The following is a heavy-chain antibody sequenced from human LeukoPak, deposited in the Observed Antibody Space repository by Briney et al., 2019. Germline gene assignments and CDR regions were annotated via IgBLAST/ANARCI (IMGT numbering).Heavy chain of an antibody. J-gene: IGHJ4*02. CDR2: ISAYNGNT. D-gene: IGHD3-16*01. CDR3: ARVQPRMGEPSPY. V-gene: IGHV1-18*01. CDR1: GYTFTSYG. Sequence: ASVNVSCKASGYTFTSYGISWVRQAPAQGLEWMGWISAYNGNTHYAQKLQGRVTMPTDTSTSTAYMELRSLRSDDTAVYYCARVQPRMGEPSPYWGRGTLVTVSS.